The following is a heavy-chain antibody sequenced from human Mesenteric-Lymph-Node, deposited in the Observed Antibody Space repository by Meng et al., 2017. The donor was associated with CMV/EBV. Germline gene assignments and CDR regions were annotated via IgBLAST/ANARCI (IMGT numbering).Heavy chain of an antibody. V-gene: IGHV4-34*01. CDR1: GGSFSGYY. CDR3: ARGSSYDILTGYFDY. D-gene: IGHD3-9*01. J-gene: IGHJ4*02. CDR2: INNSGST. Sequence: QGKLHQGGGGMLKRSGTLSVTCDVYGGSFSGYYWNWIRQSPEKGLEWIGEINNSGSTTYNPSFTSRIIISVDTSTNQISLNMSSVTAADTAVYYCARGSSYDILTGYFDYWGQGALVTVSS.